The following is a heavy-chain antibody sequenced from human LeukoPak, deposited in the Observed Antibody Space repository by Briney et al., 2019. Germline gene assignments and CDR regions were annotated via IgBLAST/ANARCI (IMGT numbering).Heavy chain of an antibody. CDR2: IYPADSDT. CDR3: ATRKYSSGWFVDY. D-gene: IGHD6-19*01. J-gene: IGHJ4*02. V-gene: IGHV5-51*01. Sequence: GESLKISCKGSGYSFTSYWIAWVRQMPGKGLEWMGIIYPADSDTRYIPSFEGQVTISADKTISTAYLQWSSLKASDTAMYYCATRKYSSGWFVDYWGQGTLVTVSS. CDR1: GYSFTSYW.